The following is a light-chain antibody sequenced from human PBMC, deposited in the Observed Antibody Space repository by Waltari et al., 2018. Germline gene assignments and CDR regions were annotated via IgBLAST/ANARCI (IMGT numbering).Light chain of an antibody. CDR2: KIT. CDR3: ALYMGSGIWV. V-gene: IGLV8-61*01. Sequence: QHSPGQTPRTPLYKITPPSSGVPDRFSGSMLGNKAALTITGAQAEDESDDYCALYMGSGIWVFGGGTKLTVL. J-gene: IGLJ3*02.